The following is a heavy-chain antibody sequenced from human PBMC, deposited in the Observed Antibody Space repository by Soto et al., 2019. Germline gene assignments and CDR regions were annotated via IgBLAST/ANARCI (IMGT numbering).Heavy chain of an antibody. J-gene: IGHJ4*02. CDR2: IYPGDSDT. CDR1: GYNFNTYW. V-gene: IGHV5-51*01. CDR3: ATSAVSYVDIVSSTTRGYFDH. D-gene: IGHD5-12*01. Sequence: GESLKISCEGSGYNFNTYWIGWVRQMPGKGLEWMALIYPGDSDTRYSPSFEGQVTLSVDRSISTAYLQWSSLKASDTAIYYCATSAVSYVDIVSSTTRGYFDHWGQGTLVTVSS.